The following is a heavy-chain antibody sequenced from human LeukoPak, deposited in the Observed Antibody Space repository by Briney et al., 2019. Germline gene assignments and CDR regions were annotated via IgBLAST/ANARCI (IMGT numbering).Heavy chain of an antibody. V-gene: IGHV3-30-3*01. CDR1: GFTFSSYA. CDR3: ARDLIGGDIPTSNWFDP. Sequence: PGRSLRLSCAASGFTFSSYAMHWVRQTPGKGLDWVAVISHDGSDKFYAGSVKGRFTISRDNAKNSLYLLMNSLRAEDTAVYYCARDLIGGDIPTSNWFDPWGQGILVTVSS. D-gene: IGHD5-12*01. CDR2: ISHDGSDK. J-gene: IGHJ5*02.